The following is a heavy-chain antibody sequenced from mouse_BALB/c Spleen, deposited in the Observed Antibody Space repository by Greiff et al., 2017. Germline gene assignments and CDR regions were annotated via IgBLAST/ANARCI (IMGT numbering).Heavy chain of an antibody. V-gene: IGHV1-54*01. CDR2: INPGSGGT. D-gene: IGHD3-3*01. CDR3: ARRANRAYAMDY. CDR1: GYAFTNYL. Sequence: VQLQQSGPELVKPGASVKMSCKASGYAFTNYLIEWVKQRPGQGLEWIGVINPGSGGTNYNEKFKGKATLTADKSSSTAYMQLSSLTSDDSAVYFCARRANRAYAMDYWGQGTSVTVSS. J-gene: IGHJ4*01.